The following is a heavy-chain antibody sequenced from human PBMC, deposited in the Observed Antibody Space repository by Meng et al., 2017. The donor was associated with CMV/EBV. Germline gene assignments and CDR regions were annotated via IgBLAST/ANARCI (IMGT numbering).Heavy chain of an antibody. D-gene: IGHD5-12*01. CDR2: IIPIFGTA. V-gene: IGHV1-69*05. J-gene: IGHJ4*02. Sequence: SVKVSCKASGGTFSSYAISWVRQAPGQGLEWMGGIIPIFGTANYAQKFQGRVTITTDESTSTAYMELSSLRSEDTAVYYCARERTYLRGYSGYDFRYFDYWGQGTLVTVSS. CDR1: GGTFSSYA. CDR3: ARERTYLRGYSGYDFRYFDY.